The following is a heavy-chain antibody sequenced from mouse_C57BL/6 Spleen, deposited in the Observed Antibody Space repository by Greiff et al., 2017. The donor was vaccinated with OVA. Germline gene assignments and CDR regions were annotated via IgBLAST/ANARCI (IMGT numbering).Heavy chain of an antibody. CDR3: ARYPSIYYDYDLWFAY. CDR2: LDPNSGGT. CDR1: GYTFTSYW. Sequence: VQLQQPGAELVKPGASVKLSCKASGYTFTSYWMHWVKQRPGRGLEWIGRLDPNSGGTKYNEQFKSKATLTVAKPSSPAYMHLSSLTSEDSAVYYCARYPSIYYDYDLWFAYWGQGTLVTVSA. V-gene: IGHV1-72*01. J-gene: IGHJ3*01. D-gene: IGHD2-4*01.